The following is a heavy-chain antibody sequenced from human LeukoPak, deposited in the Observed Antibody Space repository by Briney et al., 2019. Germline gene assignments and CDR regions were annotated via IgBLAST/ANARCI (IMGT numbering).Heavy chain of an antibody. Sequence: SETLSLTCAVYGGSFSGYYWSWIRQPPGKGLEWFGEINHSGSTNYNPSLKSRVTISVDTSKNQFSLKLSSVTAADTAVYYCARDRIIPRYYYYGMDVWGQGTTVTVSS. D-gene: IGHD2/OR15-2a*01. CDR3: ARDRIIPRYYYYGMDV. V-gene: IGHV4-34*01. J-gene: IGHJ6*02. CDR2: INHSGST. CDR1: GGSFSGYY.